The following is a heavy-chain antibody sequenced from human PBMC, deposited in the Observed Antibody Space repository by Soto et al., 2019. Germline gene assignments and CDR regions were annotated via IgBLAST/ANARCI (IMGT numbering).Heavy chain of an antibody. J-gene: IGHJ4*02. D-gene: IGHD3-10*01. CDR3: AKPVLLWFGELSGFDY. CDR2: ISYDGSNK. Sequence: GGSLRLSCAASGFTFISYGMHWVLQAPGKGLEWVAVISYDGSNKYYADSVKGRFTISRDNSKNTLYLQMNSLRAEDTAVYYCAKPVLLWFGELSGFDYWGQGTLVTVSS. V-gene: IGHV3-30*18. CDR1: GFTFISYG.